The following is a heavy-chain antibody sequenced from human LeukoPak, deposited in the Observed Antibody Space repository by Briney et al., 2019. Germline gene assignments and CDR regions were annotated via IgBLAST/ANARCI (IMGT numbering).Heavy chain of an antibody. J-gene: IGHJ3*02. CDR2: ISYDGSNK. V-gene: IGHV3-30*04. CDR1: GFTFSSYE. Sequence: GGSLRLSCAASGFTFSSYEMNWVRQAPGKGLGWVAVISYDGSNKYYADSVKGRFTISRDNSKNTLYLQMNSLRAEDTAVYYCARESSGWLRPPDAFDIWGQGTMVTVSS. CDR3: ARESSGWLRPPDAFDI. D-gene: IGHD6-19*01.